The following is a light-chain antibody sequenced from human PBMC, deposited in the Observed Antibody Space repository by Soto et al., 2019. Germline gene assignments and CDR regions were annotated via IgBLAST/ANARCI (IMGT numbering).Light chain of an antibody. J-gene: IGKJ1*01. V-gene: IGKV1-5*01. Sequence: DIQMTQSPSTLSGSVGDRVTITCRASQTISSWLAWYQQKPGKAPKLLVYAASTLQSGVPSRFSGSGSGTDFTLTISCLQSEDFATYYCQQYYSYPQTLGQGTKVDIK. CDR3: QQYYSYPQT. CDR2: AAS. CDR1: QTISSW.